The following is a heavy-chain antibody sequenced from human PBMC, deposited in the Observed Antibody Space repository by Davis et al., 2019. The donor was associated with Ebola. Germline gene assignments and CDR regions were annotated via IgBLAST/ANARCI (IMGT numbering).Heavy chain of an antibody. CDR1: GYTFSNYG. CDR3: ARRGTGWFDP. CDR2: ISACNGNT. Sequence: ASVKVSCKASGYTFSNYGISWVRQAPGQGLEWMGWISACNGNTNYAQKLQDRVTMTTDRSTSTAYMELRSLRSDDTAVYYCARRGTGWFDPWGQGTLVTVSS. V-gene: IGHV1-18*01. J-gene: IGHJ5*02. D-gene: IGHD3-16*01.